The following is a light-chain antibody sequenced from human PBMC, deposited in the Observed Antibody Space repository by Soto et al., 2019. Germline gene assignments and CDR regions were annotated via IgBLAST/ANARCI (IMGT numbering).Light chain of an antibody. J-gene: IGKJ5*01. CDR3: QQYHYWPIT. CDR2: GAS. Sequence: ERVMTQSPATLSASPGERVTLSFRASQSVASSVSWYQQKPGQAPRLILYGASTRATGFPARFSGSGSGTEFTLTISSLQSEDFAVYLCQQYHYWPITFGQGTRLEIK. V-gene: IGKV3-15*01. CDR1: QSVASS.